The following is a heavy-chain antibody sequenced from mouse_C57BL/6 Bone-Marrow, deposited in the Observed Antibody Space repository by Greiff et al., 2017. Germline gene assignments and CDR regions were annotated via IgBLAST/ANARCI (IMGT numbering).Heavy chain of an antibody. V-gene: IGHV1-64*01. CDR2: IHPNSGST. D-gene: IGHD3-3*01. J-gene: IGHJ4*01. CDR1: GYTFTSYW. CDR3: ARSLRDYAMDY. Sequence: QVQLKQPGAELVKPGASVKLSCKASGYTFTSYWMHWVKQRPGQGLEWIGMIHPNSGSTNYNEKFKSKATLTVDKSSSTAYMQLSRLTSEDSAVYYCARSLRDYAMDYWGQGTSVTVSS.